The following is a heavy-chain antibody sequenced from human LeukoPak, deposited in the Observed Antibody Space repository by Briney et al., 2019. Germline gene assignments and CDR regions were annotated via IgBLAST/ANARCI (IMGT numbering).Heavy chain of an antibody. J-gene: IGHJ4*02. V-gene: IGHV3-9*01. Sequence: PGGSLRLSCAASGFTFDDYAMHWVRQAPGKGLEWVSGISWNSGSIGYADSVKGRFTISRDNAKNSLYLQMNSLRGEDTAVYYCAKKEGKYSSGWYCLDYWGQGTLVTVSS. CDR3: AKKEGKYSSGWYCLDY. D-gene: IGHD6-19*01. CDR2: ISWNSGSI. CDR1: GFTFDDYA.